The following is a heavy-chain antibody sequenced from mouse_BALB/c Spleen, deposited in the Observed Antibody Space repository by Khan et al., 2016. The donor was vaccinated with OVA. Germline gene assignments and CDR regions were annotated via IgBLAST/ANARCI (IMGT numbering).Heavy chain of an antibody. V-gene: IGHV1S41*01. J-gene: IGHJ4*01. CDR2: IGPGSSNS. D-gene: IGHD1-1*01. CDR1: GYTFTIYW. Sequence: DLVKPGTSVKLSCKASGYTFTIYWINWIKQRPGQGLEWIGRIGPGSSNSYYNEMFKGKASLTVDTSSSTAYLQLSSLSSEDTAVYFWASEDYYGRGCDGMDYWGQGTSVTVSS. CDR3: ASEDYYGRGCDGMDY.